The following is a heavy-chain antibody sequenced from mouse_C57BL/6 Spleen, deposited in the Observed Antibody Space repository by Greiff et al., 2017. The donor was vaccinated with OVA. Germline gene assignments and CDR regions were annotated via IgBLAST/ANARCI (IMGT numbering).Heavy chain of an antibody. Sequence: QVQLQQPGAELVKPGASVKLSCKASGYTFTSYWMQWVKQRPGQGLEWIGEIDPSDSYTNYNQKFKGKATLTVDTSSSTAYMQLSSLTSEDSAVYYCARRNPSMDYWGQGTSVTVSS. CDR3: ARRNPSMDY. V-gene: IGHV1-50*01. CDR2: IDPSDSYT. J-gene: IGHJ4*01. CDR1: GYTFTSYW.